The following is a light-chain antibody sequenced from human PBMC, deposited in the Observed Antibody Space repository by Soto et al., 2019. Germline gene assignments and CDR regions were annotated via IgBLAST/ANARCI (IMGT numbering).Light chain of an antibody. CDR3: QQSHSNPRT. CDR2: AAS. CDR1: QSIAIY. Sequence: DIQLTQSPSSLSASVGDRVTITCRASQSIAIYLNWYQQKPGNAPKLLIYAASSLHNGVPSRFAGSGSGTDFTLTISSLQPEDFATYYCQQSHSNPRTFGQGTKVDIK. J-gene: IGKJ1*01. V-gene: IGKV1-39*01.